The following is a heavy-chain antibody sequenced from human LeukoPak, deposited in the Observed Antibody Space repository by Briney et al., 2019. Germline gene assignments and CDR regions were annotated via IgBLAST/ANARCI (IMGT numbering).Heavy chain of an antibody. Sequence: GGSLGLSCAASGFSFNTAWMNWVRQTPGKGLEWLGRIKSKTDDGTAEYAAHVKGRFIISRDDSKNMLSLEMRSLRTEDTGVYYCTTRGIAVSGLGYWGRGTLVVVSS. CDR2: IKSKTDDGTA. D-gene: IGHD6-19*01. CDR3: TTRGIAVSGLGY. J-gene: IGHJ4*02. CDR1: GFSFNTAW. V-gene: IGHV3-15*01.